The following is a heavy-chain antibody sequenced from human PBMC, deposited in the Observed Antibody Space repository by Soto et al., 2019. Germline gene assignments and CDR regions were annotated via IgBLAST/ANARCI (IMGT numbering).Heavy chain of an antibody. CDR3: ARDRRQWLVNDFGGFDY. J-gene: IGHJ4*02. V-gene: IGHV3-33*08. D-gene: IGHD6-19*01. CDR1: GFSFSTYA. Sequence: PGGSLRLSCAASGFSFSTYAMNWVRQAPGKGLEWVAVIRYNGMTKYYADSVKGRFTISRDNSKNTLYLQMNSLRAEDTAVYYCARDRRQWLVNDFGGFDYWGQGTLVTVSS. CDR2: IRYNGMTK.